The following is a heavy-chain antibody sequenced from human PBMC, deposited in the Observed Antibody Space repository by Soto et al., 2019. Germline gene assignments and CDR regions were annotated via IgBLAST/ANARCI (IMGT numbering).Heavy chain of an antibody. J-gene: IGHJ4*02. CDR3: ARGNGGNSYYFDY. CDR1: GGSIISGDYY. D-gene: IGHD2-21*02. Sequence: SETLSLTCTVSGGSIISGDYYWILIRQPPGKGLEWIGYIYYSGSTYYNPSLKSRVTISVDTSKNQFSLKLSSVTAADTAVYYCARGNGGNSYYFDYWGQGTLVTVSS. CDR2: IYYSGST. V-gene: IGHV4-30-4*01.